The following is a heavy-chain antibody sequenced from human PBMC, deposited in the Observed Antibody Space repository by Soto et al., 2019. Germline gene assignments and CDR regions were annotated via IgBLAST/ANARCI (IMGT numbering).Heavy chain of an antibody. Sequence: SWGRQGPGKGLEWVGRIKSKTDGGTTDYAAPVKGRFTISRDDSKNTLYLQLNRLKTADTAVYYCTDNLSIASCFQDEDGMRVWR. D-gene: IGHD6-6*01. CDR2: IKSKTDGGTT. V-gene: IGHV3-15*01. J-gene: IGHJ6*02. CDR3: TDNLSIASCFQDEDGMRV.